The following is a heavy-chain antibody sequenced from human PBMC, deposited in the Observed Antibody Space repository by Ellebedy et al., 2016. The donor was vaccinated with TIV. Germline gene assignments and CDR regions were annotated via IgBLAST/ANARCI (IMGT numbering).Heavy chain of an antibody. J-gene: IGHJ4*02. V-gene: IGHV3-21*01. CDR2: ISSSSSYI. CDR1: GFTFSSYS. Sequence: GESLKISCAASGFTFSSYSMNWVRQAPGKGLEWVSSISSSSSYIYYADSVKGRFTISRDNAKNSLYLQMNSLRAEDTAVYYCATDCSGGSCYSGWGQGTLVTVSS. D-gene: IGHD2-15*01. CDR3: ATDCSGGSCYSG.